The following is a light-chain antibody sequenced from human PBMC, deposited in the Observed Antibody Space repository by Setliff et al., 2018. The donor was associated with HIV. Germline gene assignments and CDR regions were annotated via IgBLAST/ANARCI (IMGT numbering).Light chain of an antibody. CDR2: DVS. V-gene: IGLV2-14*03. CDR1: SSDVGGYNY. Sequence: ALTQPASVSGSPGQSITISCTATSSDVGGYNYVSWYQRHPGKAPKLMIYDVSNRPSGVSNRFSGSKSGNTASLTISGLQAEDEADYYCSSYTSSSTLGVVFGGGTKVTVL. J-gene: IGLJ2*01. CDR3: SSYTSSSTLGVV.